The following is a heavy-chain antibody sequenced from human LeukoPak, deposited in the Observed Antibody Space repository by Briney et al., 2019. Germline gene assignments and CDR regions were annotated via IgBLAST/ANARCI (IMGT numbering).Heavy chain of an antibody. V-gene: IGHV4-59*01. CDR3: ARADSSSWFD. J-gene: IGHJ4*02. Sequence: SETLSLTCTVSGDSMSENYWSWIRQPPGKRLEYIGFIYRTGSSNYNPSLKSRVTMSIDTSKNQFSLKLSSVTAADTAVYYCARADSSSWFDWGQGTLVTVSS. CDR1: GDSMSENY. D-gene: IGHD6-13*01. CDR2: IYRTGSS.